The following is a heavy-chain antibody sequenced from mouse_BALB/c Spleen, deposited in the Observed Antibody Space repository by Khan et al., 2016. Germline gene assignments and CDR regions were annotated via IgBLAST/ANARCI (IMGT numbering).Heavy chain of an antibody. CDR3: ARRGSTVIMGFAY. CDR2: INPSTGYT. V-gene: IGHV1-7*01. D-gene: IGHD2-4*01. CDR1: GYTFTIYW. Sequence: QVQLKQSGAELAKPGASVKMSCKASGYTFTIYWMHWVKQRPGQGLEWIGYINPSTGYTEYNQKFKDKATLTADKSSSTAYMQLSSLTSEDSAVYYCARRGSTVIMGFAYWGQGTLVTVSA. J-gene: IGHJ3*01.